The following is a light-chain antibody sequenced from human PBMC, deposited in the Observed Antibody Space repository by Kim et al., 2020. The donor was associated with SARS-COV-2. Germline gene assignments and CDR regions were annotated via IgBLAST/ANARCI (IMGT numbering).Light chain of an antibody. CDR1: QALSGR. V-gene: IGKV3-15*01. CDR2: DTS. CDR3: QQYHWSPLT. J-gene: IGKJ4*01. Sequence: SPSPGEGVTPSCRASQALSGRLAWFKQKPGQAPRLLIYDTSTRATDIPARFSGRGSGTEFTLTISGLQSEDFAVYYCQQYHWSPLTFGGGTKLEI.